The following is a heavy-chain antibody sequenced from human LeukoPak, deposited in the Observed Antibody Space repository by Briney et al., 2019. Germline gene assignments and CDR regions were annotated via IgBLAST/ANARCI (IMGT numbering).Heavy chain of an antibody. CDR3: ASKAVTYYYDY. CDR1: GFTFSSSW. Sequence: GGSLILSCAASGFTFSSSWMTWVRQAPGKGLEWVANINNDGSGTYYVDSVEGRFTISRDNAKNSLFLQMNSLRAEDTAVYYCASKAVTYYYDYWGQGTLVIVSS. V-gene: IGHV3-7*05. J-gene: IGHJ4*02. D-gene: IGHD4-17*01. CDR2: INNDGSGT.